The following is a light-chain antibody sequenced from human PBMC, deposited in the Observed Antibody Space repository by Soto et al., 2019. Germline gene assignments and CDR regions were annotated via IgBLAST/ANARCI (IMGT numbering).Light chain of an antibody. Sequence: EIGMTHSPATLSVSPEERATLSCRASQSVSSNLAWYQQKPGQAPRLLIYGASTRATGIPARFSGSGSGTEFTLTISSLQSEDFAVYYCQQYNNWPPWTFGQGTKVDI. CDR1: QSVSSN. CDR3: QQYNNWPPWT. J-gene: IGKJ1*01. CDR2: GAS. V-gene: IGKV3-15*01.